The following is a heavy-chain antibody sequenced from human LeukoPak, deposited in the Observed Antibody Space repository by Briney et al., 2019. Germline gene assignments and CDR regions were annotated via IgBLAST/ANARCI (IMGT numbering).Heavy chain of an antibody. J-gene: IGHJ4*02. V-gene: IGHV4-39*07. CDR3: ARNYYDTKKPWD. CDR2: IYYSGST. CDR1: GGSISSSSYY. D-gene: IGHD3-22*01. Sequence: SETLSLTCTVSGGSISSSSYYWGWIRQPPGKGLEWIGSIYYSGSTYYNPPLKSRVTISVDTSKKQFSLNLSSVTAADTAVYYCARNYYDTKKPWDWGQGILVTVSS.